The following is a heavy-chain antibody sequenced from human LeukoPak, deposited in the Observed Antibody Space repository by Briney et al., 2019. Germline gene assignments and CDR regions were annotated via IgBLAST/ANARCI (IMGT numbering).Heavy chain of an antibody. CDR3: ARAGRLVGATLYYFDY. D-gene: IGHD1-26*01. V-gene: IGHV4-59*01. CDR1: GGSISNYY. J-gene: IGHJ4*02. Sequence: SETLSLTCTVSGGSISNYYWSWIRQPPGKGLEWIGYIYYSGGTNYNPSLKSRVTISVDTSKNRFSLKLSSVTAADTAVYYCARAGRLVGATLYYFDYWGQGTLVTVSS. CDR2: IYYSGGT.